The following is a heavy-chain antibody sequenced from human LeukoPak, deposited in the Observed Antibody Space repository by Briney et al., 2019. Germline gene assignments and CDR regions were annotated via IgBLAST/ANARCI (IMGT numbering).Heavy chain of an antibody. CDR1: GYTFTSYG. Sequence: ASVKPSCKASGYTFTSYGISWVREAPGQGLEWMGWISAYNGNTNYAQKLQGRVTMTTDASTSTAYMVLRSLRSDDTAVYYCARNPGAGFQGNWFDPWGQGTLVTVSS. J-gene: IGHJ5*02. V-gene: IGHV1-18*01. CDR2: ISAYNGNT. D-gene: IGHD3-10*01. CDR3: ARNPGAGFQGNWFDP.